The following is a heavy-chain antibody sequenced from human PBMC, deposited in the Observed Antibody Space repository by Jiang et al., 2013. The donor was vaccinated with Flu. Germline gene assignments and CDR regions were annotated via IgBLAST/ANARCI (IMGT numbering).Heavy chain of an antibody. CDR3: AREISLFEGDYRFGSPIYYYYMDV. V-gene: IGHV1-2*07. D-gene: IGHD4-11*01. CDR2: IKPNSGGT. CDR1: GYPFSDYS. J-gene: IGHJ6*03. Sequence: SGAEVKKPGASVKVSCTTSGYPFSDYSMHWVRQAPGQGLEWMGWIKPNSGGTNYAHNFQGRVAMTRDTSISAVYMELSSLRFDDTAVYFCAREISLFEGDYRFGSPIYYYYMDVWGKGTTVTVSS.